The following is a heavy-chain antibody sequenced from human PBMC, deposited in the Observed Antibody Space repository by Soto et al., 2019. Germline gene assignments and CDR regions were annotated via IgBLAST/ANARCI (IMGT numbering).Heavy chain of an antibody. CDR3: ARDRIAVAGNPEYFQH. CDR1: GFTVSSNY. CDR2: IYSGGST. V-gene: IGHV3-66*01. J-gene: IGHJ1*01. D-gene: IGHD6-19*01. Sequence: EVQLVESGGGLVQPGGSLRLSCAASGFTVSSNYMSWVGQAPGKGLDWVSVIYSGGSTYYADSVKGRFTISRDNSKNTLYLQMNSLRAEDTAVYYCARDRIAVAGNPEYFQHWGQGTLVTVSS.